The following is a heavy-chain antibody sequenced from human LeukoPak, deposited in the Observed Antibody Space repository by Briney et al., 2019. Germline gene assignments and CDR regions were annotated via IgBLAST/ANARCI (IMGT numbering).Heavy chain of an antibody. CDR1: GGSISSSSDY. CDR2: TYYHENT. J-gene: IGHJ4*02. Sequence: SETLSLTCTVSGGSISSSSDYWGWIRQAPGKGLEWIGSTYYHENTYYNSSLKSRVTISVDTSKNQFSLSLDSVTAADTAVYYCARGLASGYPPIPFDYWGQGTLVTVSS. D-gene: IGHD3-3*01. V-gene: IGHV4-39*07. CDR3: ARGLASGYPPIPFDY.